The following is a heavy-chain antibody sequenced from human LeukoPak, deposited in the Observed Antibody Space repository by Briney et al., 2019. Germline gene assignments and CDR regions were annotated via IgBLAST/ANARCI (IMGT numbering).Heavy chain of an antibody. D-gene: IGHD1-20*01. CDR1: GFTFSSYG. Sequence: GGSLSLSCAASGFTFSSYGMHWVRQAPGKGLEWVAFIRYDGSNKYYADSVKGRFTISRDNSKNTLYLQMNSLRAEDTAVYCCAKDIGYNWNVGFDPWGQGTLVTVSS. CDR3: AKDIGYNWNVGFDP. CDR2: IRYDGSNK. V-gene: IGHV3-30*02. J-gene: IGHJ5*02.